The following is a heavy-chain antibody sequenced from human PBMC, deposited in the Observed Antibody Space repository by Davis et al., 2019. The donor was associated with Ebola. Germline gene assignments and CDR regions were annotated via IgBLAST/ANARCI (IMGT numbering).Heavy chain of an antibody. CDR1: GGTFSSYA. Sequence: SVKVSCKASGGTFSSYAISWVRQAPGQGLEWMGRIIPILGIANYAQKFQGRVTITRDTSASTAYMELSSLRSEDTAVYYCAIGERWYYFDYWGQGTLVTVSS. D-gene: IGHD2-15*01. V-gene: IGHV1-69*04. J-gene: IGHJ4*02. CDR2: IIPILGIA. CDR3: AIGERWYYFDY.